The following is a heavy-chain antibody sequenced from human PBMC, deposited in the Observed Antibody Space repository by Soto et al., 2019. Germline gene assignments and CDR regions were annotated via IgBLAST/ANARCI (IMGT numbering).Heavy chain of an antibody. J-gene: IGHJ4*02. CDR1: GLTFSSFS. CDR3: AREFSSGMRSPSDF. D-gene: IGHD2-2*01. CDR2: ISGSGGST. Sequence: QPGGSLRLSCAASGLTFSSFSMSWVRKAPGKGLDWVSAISGSGGSTYSADSVKGRFTISRDNSKNPLYLQMSSLRAEDTAVYYCAREFSSGMRSPSDFWGQGSLVTVSS. V-gene: IGHV3-23*01.